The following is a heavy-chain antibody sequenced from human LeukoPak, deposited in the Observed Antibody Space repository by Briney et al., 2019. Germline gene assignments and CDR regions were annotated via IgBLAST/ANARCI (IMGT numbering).Heavy chain of an antibody. CDR1: GFTFSNYA. V-gene: IGHV3-23*01. CDR3: AKGRASGSYPYYYYMDV. Sequence: PGGSLRLSCAASGFTFSNYAMSWVRQAPGKGLEWVLGISNSGGSTFYADSVKGRFTISRDNSKNTLYLQMNSLRAEDTAVYYCAKGRASGSYPYYYYMDVWGKGTSVTVSS. D-gene: IGHD1-26*01. J-gene: IGHJ6*03. CDR2: ISNSGGST.